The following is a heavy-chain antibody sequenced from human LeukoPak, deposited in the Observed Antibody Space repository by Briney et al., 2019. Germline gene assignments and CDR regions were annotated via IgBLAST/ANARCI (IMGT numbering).Heavy chain of an antibody. CDR3: AKARVDSIVVVPAAMGMDV. D-gene: IGHD2-2*01. CDR1: GFTFSGSA. V-gene: IGHV3-73*01. J-gene: IGHJ6*03. CDR2: IRSKANSYAT. Sequence: PGGSLRLSCAASGFTFSGSAMHWVRQASGKGLEWVGRIRSKANSYATAYAASVKGRFTISRDDSKNTAYLQMNSLRAEDTAVYYCAKARVDSIVVVPAAMGMDVWGKGTTVTISS.